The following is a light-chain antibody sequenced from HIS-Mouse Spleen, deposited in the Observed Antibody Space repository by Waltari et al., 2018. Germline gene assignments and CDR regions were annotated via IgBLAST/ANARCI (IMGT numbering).Light chain of an antibody. J-gene: IGLJ2*01. V-gene: IGLV3-10*01. CDR3: YSTDSSGNHRV. Sequence: SYELTQPPSVSVSPGQTARIPCSGDALPKQYAYWYQQKSGQAPVLVIYEDSKRTSGIPERFSGSSSGTMATLTISGAQVEDEADYYCYSTDSSGNHRVFGGGTKLTVL. CDR2: EDS. CDR1: ALPKQY.